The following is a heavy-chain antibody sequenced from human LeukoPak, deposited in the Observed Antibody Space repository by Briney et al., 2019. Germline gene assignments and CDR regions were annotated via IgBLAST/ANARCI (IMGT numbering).Heavy chain of an antibody. V-gene: IGHV3-73*01. CDR1: GFTFSGSA. CDR2: IRGKANSYAT. J-gene: IGHJ4*02. Sequence: PGGSLRPSCAASGFTFSGSAMHWVRQSSGKGLEWVGRIRGKANSYATAYAASVKGRFTISRDDSKNTAYLQMNSLKTEDTAVYYCTRHNRYSGVFDYWGQGTLVTVSS. D-gene: IGHD3-10*01. CDR3: TRHNRYSGVFDY.